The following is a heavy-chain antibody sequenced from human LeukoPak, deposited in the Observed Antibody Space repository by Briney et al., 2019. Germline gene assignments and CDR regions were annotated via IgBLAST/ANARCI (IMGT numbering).Heavy chain of an antibody. J-gene: IGHJ5*02. V-gene: IGHV3-74*01. D-gene: IGHD2-2*01. Sequence: GGSLRLSCAASGFTFSSYWMHWVRQAPGKGLVWVSRINSDGSSTSYADSVKGRFTISRDNAKNTLYLQMNSLRAEDTAVYYCGRDRGYCSSTSCYDNHWGQGTLVTVSS. CDR1: GFTFSSYW. CDR2: INSDGSST. CDR3: GRDRGYCSSTSCYDNH.